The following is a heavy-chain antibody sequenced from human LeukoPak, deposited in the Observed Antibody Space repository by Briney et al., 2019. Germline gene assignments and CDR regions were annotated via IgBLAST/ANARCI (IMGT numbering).Heavy chain of an antibody. CDR2: ISSTSTTK. V-gene: IGHV3-48*04. J-gene: IGHJ6*04. D-gene: IGHD3-10*02. CDR1: AFTFSNYG. CDR3: AELGITMIGGV. Sequence: GGSLRLSCAASAFTFSNYGMNWVRQTPGKGLEWVSYISSTSTTKSYADSVKGRFTISRDNAKNSLYLQMNSLRAEDTAVYYCAELGITMIGGVWSKGTTVTISS.